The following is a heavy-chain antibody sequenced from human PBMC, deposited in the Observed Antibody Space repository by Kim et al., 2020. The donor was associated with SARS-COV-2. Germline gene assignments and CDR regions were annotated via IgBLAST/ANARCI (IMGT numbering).Heavy chain of an antibody. D-gene: IGHD3-16*01. J-gene: IGHJ5*01. CDR1: GFTFSSSA. CDR3: AKGDPRVTHMGES. Sequence: GGSLRLSCAASGFTFSSSAMSWVRQAPGKGLEWVSIINGNGTSTYYADSVKGRFSISRDISKNTLYLQMNSLRDEDTAIYYCAKGDPRVTHMGESWGHGT. CDR2: INGNGTST. V-gene: IGHV3-23*03.